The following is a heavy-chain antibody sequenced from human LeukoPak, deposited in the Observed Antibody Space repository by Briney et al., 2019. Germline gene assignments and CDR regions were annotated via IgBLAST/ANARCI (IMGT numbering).Heavy chain of an antibody. V-gene: IGHV2-5*01. D-gene: IGHD3-9*01. Sequence: SGPTLVNPTQTLTLTCTFSGFSLSTSGVGVGWIRQPPGKALEWLALIYWNDDKRYSPSLKSRLTITKDTSKNQVVLTMTNIDPVDTATYYCAHRPRHHYDILTSYYIQDWFDPWGQGTLVTVSS. J-gene: IGHJ5*02. CDR3: AHRPRHHYDILTSYYIQDWFDP. CDR2: IYWNDDK. CDR1: GFSLSTSGVG.